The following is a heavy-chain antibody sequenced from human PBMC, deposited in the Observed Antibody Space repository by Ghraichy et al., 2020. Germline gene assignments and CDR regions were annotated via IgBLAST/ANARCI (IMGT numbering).Heavy chain of an antibody. V-gene: IGHV4-34*01. Sequence: SETLSLTCAVYGGSFSGYYWSWIRQPPGKGLEWIGEINHSGSTNYNPSLKSRVTISVDTSKNQFSLKLSSVTAADTAVYYCARDNWNDLDYWGQGTLVTVSS. J-gene: IGHJ4*02. CDR1: GGSFSGYY. CDR3: ARDNWNDLDY. CDR2: INHSGST. D-gene: IGHD1-20*01.